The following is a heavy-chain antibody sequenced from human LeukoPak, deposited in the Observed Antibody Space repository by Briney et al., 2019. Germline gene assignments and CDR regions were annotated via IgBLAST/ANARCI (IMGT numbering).Heavy chain of an antibody. D-gene: IGHD3-9*01. CDR1: GFTFSSYW. V-gene: IGHV3-7*01. CDR2: IKQDGSEK. J-gene: IGHJ6*03. Sequence: PGGSLRLSCAASGFTFSSYWMSWVRQAPGKGLEWVANIKQDGSEKYYVDSVKGRFTISRDNAKNSLYLQMNTLRAEDTAVYYCARVLRNKRDWLRFRHGFREYDYYYYMDVWGKGTTVTISS. CDR3: ARVLRNKRDWLRFRHGFREYDYYYYMDV.